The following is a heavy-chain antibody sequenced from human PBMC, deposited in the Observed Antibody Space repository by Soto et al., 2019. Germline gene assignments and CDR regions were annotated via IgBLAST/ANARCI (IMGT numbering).Heavy chain of an antibody. J-gene: IGHJ4*02. Sequence: GAPMKGSRKAFGYTLTSYSMPLVGQAPGQRLEWMGWINAGNGNTKYSQRFQGRVTITRDTSASTVYMELSSLRSEDTAVYYCARGPGGPDGPGDYWGQGTLVTVSS. CDR1: GYTLTSYS. V-gene: IGHV1-3*01. CDR3: ARGPGGPDGPGDY. CDR2: INAGNGNT. D-gene: IGHD2-15*01.